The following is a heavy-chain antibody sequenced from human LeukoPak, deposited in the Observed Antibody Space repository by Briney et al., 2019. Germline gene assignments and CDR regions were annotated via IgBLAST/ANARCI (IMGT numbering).Heavy chain of an antibody. CDR1: GLSISSGYY. CDR3: AREDEHYSDTRGYYSAPYFDF. CDR2: IYDPGNS. D-gene: IGHD3-22*01. Sequence: SETLSLTWSVAGLSISSGYYCGWGRQPPGKGLGYIGSIYDPGNSHYSPSLKRRVTISVDTAKNQFSLRLSSVTAADTVVYFCAREDEHYSDTRGYYSAPYFDFWGQGTLFTVSS. V-gene: IGHV4-38-2*02. J-gene: IGHJ4*02.